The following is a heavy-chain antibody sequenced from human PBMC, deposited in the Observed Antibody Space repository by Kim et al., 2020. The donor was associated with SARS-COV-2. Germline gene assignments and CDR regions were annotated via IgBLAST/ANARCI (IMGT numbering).Heavy chain of an antibody. V-gene: IGHV4-59*01. Sequence: SETLSLTCTVSGGSISSYYWSWIRQPPGKGLEWIGYIYYSGSTNYNPSLKSRVTISVDTSKNQFSLKLSSVTAADTAVYYCARAGYSSSWTGYYYYMDVWGKGTTVTVSS. CDR3: ARAGYSSSWTGYYYYMDV. CDR2: IYYSGST. J-gene: IGHJ6*03. D-gene: IGHD6-13*01. CDR1: GGSISSYY.